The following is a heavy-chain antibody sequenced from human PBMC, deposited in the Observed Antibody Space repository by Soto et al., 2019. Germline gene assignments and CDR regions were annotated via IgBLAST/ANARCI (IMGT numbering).Heavy chain of an antibody. CDR2: ISPYNDYT. D-gene: IGHD3-16*01. J-gene: IGHJ6*02. Sequence: QVQLAQSANEVKKPGASVRVSCKAAGYTFIRYGIAWVRQAPGQGLEWMGWISPYNDYTVYAQKFQGRVSMTADTSTRTVNMNLRGLKSDDTAVYYCARGGYYDTSRGKFSHYGLDVWGQGTSVSVSS. CDR3: ARGGYYDTSRGKFSHYGLDV. CDR1: GYTFIRYG. V-gene: IGHV1-18*01.